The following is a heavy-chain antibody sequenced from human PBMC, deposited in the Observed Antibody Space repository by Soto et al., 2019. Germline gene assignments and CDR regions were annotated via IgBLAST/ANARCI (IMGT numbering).Heavy chain of an antibody. V-gene: IGHV1-8*01. Sequence: ASVKVSCTASGYSFTNNDVSWVRQATGQGLEWMGWMNPGSGDTGYAQKFQGRVTMTRDISIATAYMELSSLRSDDTAIYYCARMETFGSLNWFDPWGQGTLVTVSS. CDR1: GYSFTNND. J-gene: IGHJ5*02. D-gene: IGHD3-16*01. CDR2: MNPGSGDT. CDR3: ARMETFGSLNWFDP.